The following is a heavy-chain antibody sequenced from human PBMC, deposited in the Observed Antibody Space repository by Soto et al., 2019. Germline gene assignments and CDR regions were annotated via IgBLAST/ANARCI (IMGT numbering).Heavy chain of an antibody. J-gene: IGHJ6*02. CDR1: GGTFSSSA. CDR2: IIPLFRTP. D-gene: IGHD4-4*01. V-gene: IGHV1-69*12. CDR3: ARDNDRLQLGRNYYYILDV. Sequence: QVQLVQSGAEMKEPGSSVKVSCKTSGGTFSSSAISWLRQAPGQGLEWMGGIIPLFRTPDYAQKFQGRVTTAADESTSRAYMELSSLRSEDTAVYYCARDNDRLQLGRNYYYILDVWGQGTTITVSS.